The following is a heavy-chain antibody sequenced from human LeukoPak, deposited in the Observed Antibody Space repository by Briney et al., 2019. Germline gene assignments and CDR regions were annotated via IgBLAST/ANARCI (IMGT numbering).Heavy chain of an antibody. CDR2: IWYDGSNK. CDR1: GFTFSSYG. V-gene: IGHV3-33*01. J-gene: IGHJ4*02. CDR3: VRGTTTPDY. Sequence: PGGSLRLSCAASGFTFSSYGMHWVRQAPGKGLEWVAVIWYDGSNKYYADSVKGRFTISRDNSKNALYLQMNSLRAEDTALYFCVRGTTTPDYWGQGTLVTVSS. D-gene: IGHD1/OR15-1a*01.